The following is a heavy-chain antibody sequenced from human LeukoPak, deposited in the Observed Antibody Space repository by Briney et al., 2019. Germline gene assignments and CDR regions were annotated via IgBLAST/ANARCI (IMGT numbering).Heavy chain of an antibody. J-gene: IGHJ3*02. D-gene: IGHD3-22*01. CDR1: GGSISSGGYY. V-gene: IGHV4-39*07. CDR3: AGVDYDKGAFDI. CDR2: INHSGST. Sequence: SETLSLTCTVSGGSISSGGYYWSWIRQPPGKGLEWIGEINHSGSTNYNPSLKSRVTISVDTSKNQFSLKLSSVTAADTAVYYCAGVDYDKGAFDIWGQGTMVTVSS.